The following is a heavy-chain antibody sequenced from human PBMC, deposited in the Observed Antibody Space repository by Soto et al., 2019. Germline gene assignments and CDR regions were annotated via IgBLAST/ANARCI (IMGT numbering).Heavy chain of an antibody. CDR3: ARVLCSGGSCYYFDY. Sequence: QVQLVQSGAEVKKPGASVKVSCKASGYTFTSYGISWVRQAPGQGLEWMGWISAYNGNTNYAQKIQGRVTMTTDTSTSTAYMELRSLRSDDAAVYYCARVLCSGGSCYYFDYWGQGTLVTVSS. CDR1: GYTFTSYG. D-gene: IGHD2-15*01. CDR2: ISAYNGNT. V-gene: IGHV1-18*01. J-gene: IGHJ4*02.